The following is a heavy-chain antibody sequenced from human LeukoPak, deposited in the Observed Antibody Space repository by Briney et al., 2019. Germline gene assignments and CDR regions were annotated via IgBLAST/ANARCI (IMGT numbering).Heavy chain of an antibody. D-gene: IGHD3-22*01. CDR2: INHSGST. CDR3: ARVPHYYDSSGYHRTAGY. V-gene: IGHV4-34*01. J-gene: IGHJ4*02. Sequence: SETLSLTCAVYGGSFSGYYWSWIRQPPGKGLDWIGEINHSGSTNYNPYLKSRVTISVDTSKNQFSLKLSSVTAADTAVYYCARVPHYYDSSGYHRTAGYWGQGTLVTVSS. CDR1: GGSFSGYY.